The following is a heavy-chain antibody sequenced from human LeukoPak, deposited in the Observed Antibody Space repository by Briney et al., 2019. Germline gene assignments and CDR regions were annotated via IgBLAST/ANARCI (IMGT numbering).Heavy chain of an antibody. CDR3: ASRDYYDSGSYYANPWSPPDV. D-gene: IGHD3-10*01. CDR2: IYFTGST. Sequence: SETLSLTCTVSGGSISSSSYYWGWIRQPPGKGLEWIGSIYFTGSTYYNPSLKSRVTISVDTSKNQFSLNLSSVTAADTAVYYCASRDYYDSGSYYANPWSPPDVWGKGTTVTISS. J-gene: IGHJ6*04. CDR1: GGSISSSSYY. V-gene: IGHV4-39*01.